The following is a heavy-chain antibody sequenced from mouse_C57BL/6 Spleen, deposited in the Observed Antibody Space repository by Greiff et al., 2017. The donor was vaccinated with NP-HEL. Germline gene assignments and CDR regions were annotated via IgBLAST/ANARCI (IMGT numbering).Heavy chain of an antibody. CDR3: ARYQTDY. V-gene: IGHV5-17*01. CDR2: ISSGSSTI. CDR1: GFTFSDYG. J-gene: IGHJ2*01. Sequence: EVQVVESGGGLVKPGGSLKLSCAASGFTFSDYGMHWVRQAPEKGLEWVAYISSGSSTIYYADTVKGRFTISRDNAKNTLFLQMTSLRSEDTAMYYCARYQTDYWGQGTTLTVSS.